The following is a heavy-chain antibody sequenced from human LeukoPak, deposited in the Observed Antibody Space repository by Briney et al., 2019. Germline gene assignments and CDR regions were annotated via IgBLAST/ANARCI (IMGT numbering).Heavy chain of an antibody. Sequence: ASVKVSCKASGYTFTSYGISWVRQAPGQGLERMGWISAYNGNTNYAQKLQGRVTMTTDTSTSTAYMELRSLRSDDTAVYYCARDCSSTSCYVVGSFDYWGQGTLVTVSS. CDR2: ISAYNGNT. J-gene: IGHJ4*02. V-gene: IGHV1-18*01. CDR1: GYTFTSYG. CDR3: ARDCSSTSCYVVGSFDY. D-gene: IGHD2-2*01.